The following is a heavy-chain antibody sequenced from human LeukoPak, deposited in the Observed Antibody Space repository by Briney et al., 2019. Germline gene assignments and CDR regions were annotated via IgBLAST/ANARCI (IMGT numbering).Heavy chain of an antibody. CDR2: IYHSGST. CDR1: GGSISSGGYY. Sequence: PSQTLSLTCTVSGGSISSGGYYWSWIRQPPGKGLEWIGYIYHSGSTYYNPSPKSRVTISVDRSKNQFSLKLSSVTAADTAVYYCARETDSSSSIAYFDYWGQGTLVTVSS. D-gene: IGHD6-6*01. J-gene: IGHJ4*02. V-gene: IGHV4-30-2*01. CDR3: ARETDSSSSIAYFDY.